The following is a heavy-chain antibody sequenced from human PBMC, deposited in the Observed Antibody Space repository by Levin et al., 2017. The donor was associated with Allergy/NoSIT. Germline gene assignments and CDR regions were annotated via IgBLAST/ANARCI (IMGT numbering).Heavy chain of an antibody. D-gene: IGHD3-3*01. CDR3: VRDLDFSHSWGSQGPFDP. CDR1: GFTFSHSW. CDR2: IKRDGSEK. V-gene: IGHV3-7*03. J-gene: IGHJ5*02. Sequence: GGSLRLSCVASGFTFSHSWMSWVRQGPGKGLEWVANIKRDGSEKYYVDSVKGRFTISRDNTNNLLFLQMNNLRVEDTGIYYCVRDLDFSHSWGSQGPFDPWGQGTQVTVSS.